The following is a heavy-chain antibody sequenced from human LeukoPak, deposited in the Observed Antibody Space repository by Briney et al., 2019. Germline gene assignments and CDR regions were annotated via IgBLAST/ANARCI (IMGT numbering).Heavy chain of an antibody. V-gene: IGHV3-30*03. CDR3: ARDRQYYDILTGYKPRYYGMDV. J-gene: IGHJ6*02. CDR2: IAYDGSNK. D-gene: IGHD3-9*01. Sequence: GGSLRLSCAASGFSFSSYGMHWVRQAPGKGLEWVAVIAYDGSNKYYADSVKGRFTISRDNSKNTLYLQMNSLRAEDTAVYYCARDRQYYDILTGYKPRYYGMDVWGQGTTVTVSS. CDR1: GFSFSSYG.